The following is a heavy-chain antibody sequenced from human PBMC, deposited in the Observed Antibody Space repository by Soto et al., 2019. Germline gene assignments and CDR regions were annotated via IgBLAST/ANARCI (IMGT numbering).Heavy chain of an antibody. V-gene: IGHV3-21*02. J-gene: IGHJ6*02. CDR2: IGTSSSYI. D-gene: IGHD4-17*01. CDR3: ARDSVRDYLYYYYGMDV. CDR1: GFTFSSYT. Sequence: EVQLLESGGILVQPGGSLRLSCAASGFTFSSYTMNWVRQAPGRGLEWVSSIGTSSSYIYYADSVKGRFTISRDNAKNSLFLQMNSLRADDTAVYYCARDSVRDYLYYYYGMDVWGQGTTVTVSS.